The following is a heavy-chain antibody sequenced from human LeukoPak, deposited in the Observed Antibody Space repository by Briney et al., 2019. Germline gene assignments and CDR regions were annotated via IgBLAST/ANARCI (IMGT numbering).Heavy chain of an antibody. Sequence: GGSLRLSCAASGFIFSDFWMTWVRQAPGKGLEWVAFIRYDGSNKYYADSVKGRFTISRDNSKNTLYLQMNSLRAEDTAVYYCAKDGHGSEIFDYWGQGTLVTVSS. CDR1: GFIFSDFW. V-gene: IGHV3-30*02. D-gene: IGHD3-10*01. CDR3: AKDGHGSEIFDY. J-gene: IGHJ4*02. CDR2: IRYDGSNK.